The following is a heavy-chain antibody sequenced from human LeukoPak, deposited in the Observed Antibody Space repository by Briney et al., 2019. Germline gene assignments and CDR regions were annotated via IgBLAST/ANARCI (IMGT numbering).Heavy chain of an antibody. V-gene: IGHV4-39*07. CDR2: IFYSGST. J-gene: IGHJ3*02. Sequence: SETLSLTCTVSGGSISSSSYYWGWFRQPPGKGLEWIGSIFYSGSTYYNPSLKTRVTISVDTSKNQFSLKLSSVTAADTAVYYCARGVVVVTAIPGGAFDIWGQGKMVTVYS. CDR1: GGSISSSSYY. D-gene: IGHD2-21*02. CDR3: ARGVVVVTAIPGGAFDI.